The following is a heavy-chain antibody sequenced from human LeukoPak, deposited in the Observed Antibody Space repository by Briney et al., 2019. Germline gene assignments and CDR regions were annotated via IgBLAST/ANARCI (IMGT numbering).Heavy chain of an antibody. D-gene: IGHD6-6*01. Sequence: PGGSLRLSCAASGFTFSSYAMSWVRQAPGKGLEWVAVISYDGSNKYYADSVKGRFTISRDNSKNTLYLQMNSLRAEDTAVYYCATDAYSSSSWFDYWGQGTLVTVSS. V-gene: IGHV3-30*03. J-gene: IGHJ4*02. CDR3: ATDAYSSSSWFDY. CDR1: GFTFSSYA. CDR2: ISYDGSNK.